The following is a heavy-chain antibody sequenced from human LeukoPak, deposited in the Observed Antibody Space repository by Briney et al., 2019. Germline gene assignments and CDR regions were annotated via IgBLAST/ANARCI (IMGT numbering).Heavy chain of an antibody. CDR2: IKSKTDGGAT. V-gene: IGHV3-15*01. D-gene: IGHD1-26*01. CDR1: GFTFTNDR. J-gene: IGHJ4*02. CDR3: TTDPVGVTLDC. Sequence: GGPLRLSCAASGFTFTNDRMSWVRQAPGKGLEWVGHIKSKTDGGATDYGAPVKGRFTISRDNSKGTLYLQMNSLKTEDTAVYYCTTDPVGVTLDCWGQGTLVTVSS.